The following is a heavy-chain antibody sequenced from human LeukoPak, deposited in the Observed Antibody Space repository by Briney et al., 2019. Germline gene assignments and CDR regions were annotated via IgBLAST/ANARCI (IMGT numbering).Heavy chain of an antibody. D-gene: IGHD3-10*01. CDR2: IYYSGST. V-gene: IGHV4-59*12. CDR1: GDSISSYY. J-gene: IGHJ5*02. CDR3: ARRVGYYYGSGSLNWFDP. Sequence: SETLSLTCTVSGDSISSYYWSWIRQSPGKGLEWIGYIYYSGSTNYNPSLKSRVTISVDTSKNQFSLKLSSVTAADTAVYYCARRVGYYYGSGSLNWFDPWGQGTLVTVSS.